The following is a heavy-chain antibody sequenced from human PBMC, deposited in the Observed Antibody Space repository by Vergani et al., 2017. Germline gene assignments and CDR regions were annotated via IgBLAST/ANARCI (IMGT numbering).Heavy chain of an antibody. J-gene: IGHJ4*02. CDR3: ARDRGLVGTNEVFDY. CDR2: ISWNSGSI. D-gene: IGHD1-26*01. Sequence: EVQLVESGGGLVQPGRSLRLSCAASGFTFDDYAMHWVRQAPGKGLEWVSGISWNSGSIGYADSVKGRFTISRDNAKNSLYLEMNSLRAEDTALYYCARDRGLVGTNEVFDYLGQGTL. V-gene: IGHV3-9*01. CDR1: GFTFDDYA.